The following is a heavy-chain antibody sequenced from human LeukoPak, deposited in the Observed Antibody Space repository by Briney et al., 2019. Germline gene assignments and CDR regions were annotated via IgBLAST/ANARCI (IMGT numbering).Heavy chain of an antibody. J-gene: IGHJ4*02. D-gene: IGHD3-3*01. CDR2: INPNSGGT. CDR1: GYTFTGYY. V-gene: IGHV1-2*02. Sequence: GASVKVSCKASGYTFTGYYMHWVRQAPGQGLEWRGWINPNSGGTNYAQKFQGRVTMTRDTSISTAYMELSRLRSDDTAVYYCARAGSYDFWSGLFDYWGQGTLVTVSS. CDR3: ARAGSYDFWSGLFDY.